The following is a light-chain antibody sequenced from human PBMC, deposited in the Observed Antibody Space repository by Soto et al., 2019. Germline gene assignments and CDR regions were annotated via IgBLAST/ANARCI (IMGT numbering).Light chain of an antibody. J-gene: IGKJ5*01. CDR1: QTVTSSF. V-gene: IGKV3-20*01. CDR3: QRFGSSPPIN. Sequence: DIVLTQSPVTLSLSPVERATLSCRASQTVTSSFLAWYQQKPDQAPRLLIYGASNRVTGIPDRFSGSGSGTDFTLTIRRLEPEDFAVYYCQRFGSSPPINFGQGKRLEIK. CDR2: GAS.